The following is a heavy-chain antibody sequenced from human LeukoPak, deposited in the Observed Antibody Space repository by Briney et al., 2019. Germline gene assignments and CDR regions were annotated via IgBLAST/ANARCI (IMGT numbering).Heavy chain of an antibody. J-gene: IGHJ3*02. CDR2: IYTSGST. CDR3: VREYYYDSSGYIVDAFDI. D-gene: IGHD3-22*01. Sequence: PSETLSLTCTVSGGSISSYYWSWIRQPAGKGLEWIGRIYTSGSTNYNPSLKSRVTISVDKPKNQFSLKLSSVTAADTAVYYCVREYYYDSSGYIVDAFDIWGQGTMVTVSS. CDR1: GGSISSYY. V-gene: IGHV4-4*07.